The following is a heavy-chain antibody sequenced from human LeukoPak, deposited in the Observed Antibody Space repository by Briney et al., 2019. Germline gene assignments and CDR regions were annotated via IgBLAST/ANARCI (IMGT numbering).Heavy chain of an antibody. CDR2: INHSGST. D-gene: IGHD3-9*01. CDR3: ARRVKRYFDRKKDRFDP. CDR1: GGSISYYY. Sequence: SETLSLTCSVSGGSISYYYWSWIRQPPGKGLEWIGEINHSGSTNYNPSLKSRVTISVDTSKNQFSLKLSSVTAADTAVYYCARRVKRYFDRKKDRFDPWGQGTLVTVSS. J-gene: IGHJ5*02. V-gene: IGHV4-34*01.